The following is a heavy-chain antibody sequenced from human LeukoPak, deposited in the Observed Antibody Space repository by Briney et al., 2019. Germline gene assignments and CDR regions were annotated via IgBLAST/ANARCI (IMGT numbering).Heavy chain of an antibody. J-gene: IGHJ4*02. CDR3: ARPRLAAAGTLDFVY. CDR1: GFTFDDYG. D-gene: IGHD6-13*01. V-gene: IGHV3-20*04. Sequence: GGSLRLSCAASGFTFDDYGMSWVRQAPGKGLEWVSGINWNGGSTGYADSVKGRFTISRDNAKNSLYLQMNSLRAEDTALYYCARPRLAAAGTLDFVYWGQGTLVTVSS. CDR2: INWNGGST.